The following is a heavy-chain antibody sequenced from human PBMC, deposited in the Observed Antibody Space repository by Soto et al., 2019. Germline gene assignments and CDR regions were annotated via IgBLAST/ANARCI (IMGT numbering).Heavy chain of an antibody. CDR3: AKDGRDCSSTPCYYFSGMDV. V-gene: IGHV3-23*01. Sequence: EVQLLESGGGLVQPGGSLGLPCAASGFTFAGYVMSWVRQAPGKGLEWVSSISGSGGGIYYADSVKGRFTISRDNSKNTLNMQINSLTAADSAVYYCAKDGRDCSSTPCYYFSGMDVWGQGTTVTVSS. D-gene: IGHD2-2*01. CDR2: ISGSGGGI. J-gene: IGHJ6*02. CDR1: GFTFAGYV.